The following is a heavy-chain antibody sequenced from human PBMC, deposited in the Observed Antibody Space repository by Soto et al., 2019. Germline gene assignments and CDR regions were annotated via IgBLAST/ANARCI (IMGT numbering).Heavy chain of an antibody. CDR3: ARSPRYNASWGYFYYGMKI. CDR2: INTYHGNT. CDR1: GYTFTNYG. D-gene: IGHD6-13*01. Sequence: QVQLVQSGAELKKPGASVKVSCKASGYTFTNYGIGWVRQAPGQGLEWMGWINTYHGNTKYAQKLQGRVTMTKDTSTSSAYMGLTSLRSDDTAVYSCARSPRYNASWGYFYYGMKIWGQGTTVIVSS. V-gene: IGHV1-18*01. J-gene: IGHJ6*02.